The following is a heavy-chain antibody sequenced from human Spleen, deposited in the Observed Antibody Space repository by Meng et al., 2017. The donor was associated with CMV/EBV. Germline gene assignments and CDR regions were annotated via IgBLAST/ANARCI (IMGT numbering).Heavy chain of an antibody. CDR2: IYYSGST. Sequence: SETLSLTCTVSGGSISSSSYYWGWIRQPPGKGLEWIGSIYYSGSTYYNPSLKSRVTIDTSKNQFSQKLSSVTAADTAVYYCARDSPTQWSQLLNDAFDIWGQGTMVTVSS. D-gene: IGHD5-24*01. CDR3: ARDSPTQWSQLLNDAFDI. V-gene: IGHV4-39*07. CDR1: GGSISSSSYY. J-gene: IGHJ3*02.